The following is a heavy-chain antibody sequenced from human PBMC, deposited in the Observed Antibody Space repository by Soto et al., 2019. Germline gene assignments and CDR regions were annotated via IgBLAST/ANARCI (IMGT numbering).Heavy chain of an antibody. V-gene: IGHV1-18*01. CDR3: ARETYYDFWSGYSGWFDP. CDR1: GYTFTSYG. Sequence: ASVRVSCKASGYTFTSYGISWVRQAPGQGLEWMGWISAYNGNTNYAQKLQGRVTMTTDTSTSTAYMELRSLRSDDTAVYYCARETYYDFWSGYSGWFDPWGQGTLVTVSS. D-gene: IGHD3-3*01. CDR2: ISAYNGNT. J-gene: IGHJ5*02.